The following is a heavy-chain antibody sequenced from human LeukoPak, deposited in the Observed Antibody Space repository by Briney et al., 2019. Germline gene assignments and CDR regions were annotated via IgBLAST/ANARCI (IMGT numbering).Heavy chain of an antibody. CDR2: ISSGTSYI. Sequence: PGGSLRLSCAASGFTFSSYSMNSVRQAPGKGLEWVSSISSGTSYIYYADSVKGRFTISRDNAKNSLYLQMNSLRAEDTAVYYCARAGNYYGRHTNWFDPWGQGTLVTVSS. CDR3: ARAGNYYGRHTNWFDP. D-gene: IGHD3-10*01. V-gene: IGHV3-21*01. J-gene: IGHJ5*02. CDR1: GFTFSSYS.